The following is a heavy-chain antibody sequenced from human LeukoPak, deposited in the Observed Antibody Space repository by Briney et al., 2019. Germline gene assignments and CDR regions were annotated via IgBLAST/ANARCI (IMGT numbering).Heavy chain of an antibody. CDR1: GYTFTSYA. Sequence: ASVKVSCKASGYTFTSYAMHWVRQAPGQRLEWMGWINAGNGNTKYSQEFQGRVTITRDTSASTAYMELSSLRSGDMAVYYCARSGRTLSGASYYFDYWGQGTLVTVSS. D-gene: IGHD7-27*01. CDR2: INAGNGNT. CDR3: ARSGRTLSGASYYFDY. V-gene: IGHV1-3*03. J-gene: IGHJ4*02.